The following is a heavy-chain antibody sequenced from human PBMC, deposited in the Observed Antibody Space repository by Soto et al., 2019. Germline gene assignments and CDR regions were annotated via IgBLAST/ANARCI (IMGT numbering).Heavy chain of an antibody. CDR2: IYYSGST. D-gene: IGHD6-6*01. CDR1: GGSISSYY. Sequence: SETLSLTCTVSGGSISSYYWSWIRQPPGKGLEWIGYIYYSGSTNYNPSLKSRVTISVDTSKNQFSLKLSSVTAADTAVYYCARSKWYRTSEPVDYWGQGTLVTISS. V-gene: IGHV4-59*01. J-gene: IGHJ4*02. CDR3: ARSKWYRTSEPVDY.